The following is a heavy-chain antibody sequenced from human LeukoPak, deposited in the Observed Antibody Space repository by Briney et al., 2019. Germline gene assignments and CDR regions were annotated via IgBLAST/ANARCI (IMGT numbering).Heavy chain of an antibody. CDR3: ARDKEGATDYYYYGMDV. J-gene: IGHJ6*02. V-gene: IGHV1-18*01. CDR2: ISAYNGNT. D-gene: IGHD1-26*01. Sequence: ASVKVSCKASGYTFTSYGISWVRQAPGQGLEWMGWISAYNGNTNYAQKLQGRVTMTTDTSTSTAYMELRSPRSDDTAVYYCARDKEGATDYYYYGMDVWGQGTTVTVSS. CDR1: GYTFTSYG.